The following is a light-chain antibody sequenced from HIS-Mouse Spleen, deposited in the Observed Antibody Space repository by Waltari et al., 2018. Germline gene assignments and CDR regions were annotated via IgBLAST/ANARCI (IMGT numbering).Light chain of an antibody. J-gene: IGLJ3*02. Sequence: QSVLTQPPSASGTPGQRAPISCSGSSSNIGSNYVYWYQQLPGTAPKLLIYRNNQRPSGVPDRFSGSKSGTSASLAISGLRSEDEADYYCAAWDDSLSGWVFGGGTKLTVL. CDR3: AAWDDSLSGWV. CDR1: SSNIGSNY. V-gene: IGLV1-47*01. CDR2: RNN.